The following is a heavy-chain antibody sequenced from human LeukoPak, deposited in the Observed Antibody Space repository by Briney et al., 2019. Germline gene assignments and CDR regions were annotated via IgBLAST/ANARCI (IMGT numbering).Heavy chain of an antibody. CDR2: ISGNGLST. V-gene: IGHV3-23*01. J-gene: IGHJ6*02. CDR1: GFTFSSYA. CDR3: AKVLLAATHYYYYGMDV. Sequence: GGSLRLSCAASGFTFSSYAMNWVRQAPGKRLEWVSGISGNGLSTYHADSVKGRFTISRDNFKNTLYLQMNSLRAEDTAVYYCAKVLLAATHYYYYGMDVWGQGTTVTVSS. D-gene: IGHD2-15*01.